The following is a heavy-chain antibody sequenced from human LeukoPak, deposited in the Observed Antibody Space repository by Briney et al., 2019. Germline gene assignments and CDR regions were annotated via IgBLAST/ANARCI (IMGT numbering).Heavy chain of an antibody. CDR1: GFTFSNYA. D-gene: IGHD6-19*01. J-gene: IGHJ4*02. Sequence: GGSLRLSCAASGFTFSNYAMTWVRQAPEKGLKWVSSISDSGGGTHYEDSVKGRFTISRDNSRNTLYLQMNSLRAEDTAVYYCARSSYPYYFDYWGQGTLVTVSS. CDR3: ARSSYPYYFDY. V-gene: IGHV3-23*01. CDR2: ISDSGGGT.